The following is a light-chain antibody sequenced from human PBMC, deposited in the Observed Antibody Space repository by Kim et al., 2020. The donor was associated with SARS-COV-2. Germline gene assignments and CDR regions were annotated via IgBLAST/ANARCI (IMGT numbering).Light chain of an antibody. J-gene: IGLJ2*01. CDR1: KLGDKY. CDR3: QAWDSSTVV. V-gene: IGLV3-1*01. Sequence: VSPGQTASITCSGDKLGDKYACWYQQKPGQSPVLVNYQDSKRPSGIPERFSGSNSGNAATLTISGTQAMDEADYYCQAWDSSTVVFGGGTQLTVL. CDR2: QDS.